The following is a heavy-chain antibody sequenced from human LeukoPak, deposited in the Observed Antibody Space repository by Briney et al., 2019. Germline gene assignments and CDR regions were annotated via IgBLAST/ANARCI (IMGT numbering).Heavy chain of an antibody. D-gene: IGHD3-9*01. CDR3: ARGALRYSDY. V-gene: IGHV3-48*02. J-gene: IGHJ4*02. Sequence: PGGSLRLSCAASGFTFSSYTMNWVRQAPGKGLEWVSSISSSSSAIYHAASVKGRFTISRDNAKNSLYLQMNSLRDEDTAVYYCARGALRYSDYWGQGTLVTVSS. CDR1: GFTFSSYT. CDR2: ISSSSSAI.